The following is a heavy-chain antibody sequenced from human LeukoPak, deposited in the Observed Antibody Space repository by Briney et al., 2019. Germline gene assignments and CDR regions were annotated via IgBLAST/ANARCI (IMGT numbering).Heavy chain of an antibody. CDR3: ARERQQLVSDY. D-gene: IGHD6-13*01. Sequence: ASVKVSCKASGGTFSSYAISWVRQAPGQGLEWTGGIIPIFGTANYAQKFQGRVTITTDESTSTAYMELSSLRSEDTAVYYCARERQQLVSDYWGQGTLVTVSS. CDR2: IIPIFGTA. J-gene: IGHJ4*02. V-gene: IGHV1-69*05. CDR1: GGTFSSYA.